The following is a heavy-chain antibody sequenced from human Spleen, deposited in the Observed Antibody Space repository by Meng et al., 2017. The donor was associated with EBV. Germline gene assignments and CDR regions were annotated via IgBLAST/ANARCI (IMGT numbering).Heavy chain of an antibody. CDR3: AKDLSGRFDP. J-gene: IGHJ5*02. D-gene: IGHD1-14*01. Sequence: QVQLVESGXGVVQPXRSLRLSCAASGFTFSTYSIYWVRQAPGKGLEWVAIIPSDGSHNKYYADSVKGRFTISRDNSKNTLYLQMNSLRTEDTAVYYCAKDLSGRFDPWGQGTLVTVSS. V-gene: IGHV3-30*04. CDR1: GFTFSTYS. CDR2: IPSDGSHNK.